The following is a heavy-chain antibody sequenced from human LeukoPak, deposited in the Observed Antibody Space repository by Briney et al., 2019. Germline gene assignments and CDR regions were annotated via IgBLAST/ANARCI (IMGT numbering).Heavy chain of an antibody. Sequence: SVKVSCKASGGTFSSYAISWVRQAPGQGLEWMGGIIPIFGTANYAQKFQGRVTITADESTSTAYMELSSLRSEDTAVYYCARGSYYYDSSGYYRFDYWGQGTLVTVSS. CDR3: ARGSYYYDSSGYYRFDY. J-gene: IGHJ4*02. CDR2: IIPIFGTA. CDR1: GGTFSSYA. V-gene: IGHV1-69*13. D-gene: IGHD3-22*01.